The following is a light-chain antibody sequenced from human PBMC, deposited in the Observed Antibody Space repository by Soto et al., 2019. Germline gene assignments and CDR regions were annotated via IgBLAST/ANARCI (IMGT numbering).Light chain of an antibody. CDR2: DAS. CDR3: QQYGSSPRT. J-gene: IGKJ1*01. CDR1: QSVSSY. V-gene: IGKV3-20*01. Sequence: EIVLTQSPATLSLSPGERATLSCRASQSVSSYLAWYQQKPGQAPRLLIYDASRRATGIPDRFSGSGSGTDFTLTISRLEPEDFAVFYCQQYGSSPRTFGQGTKVDIK.